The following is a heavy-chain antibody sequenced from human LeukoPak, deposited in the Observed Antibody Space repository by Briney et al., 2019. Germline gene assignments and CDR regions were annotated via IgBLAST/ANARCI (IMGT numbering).Heavy chain of an antibody. CDR3: ARARRREGVHGFDV. Sequence: SETLSLTCTVSGVPIRNYYWSWIRQPPGKGLEWIGYVYYSGSTNYNPSLKSRVSISLDTSKNQVSLNLTSVTAADTAVYYCARARRREGVHGFDVWGRGTMVTVSS. V-gene: IGHV4-59*01. CDR1: GVPIRNYY. D-gene: IGHD1-1*01. CDR2: VYYSGST. J-gene: IGHJ3*01.